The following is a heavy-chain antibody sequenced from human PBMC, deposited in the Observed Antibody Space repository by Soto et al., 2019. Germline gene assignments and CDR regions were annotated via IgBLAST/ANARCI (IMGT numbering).Heavy chain of an antibody. V-gene: IGHV1-69*12. Sequence: QVQLVQSGAEVKKPGSSVKVSCKASGGTFSSYAISWVRKAPGQGLEWMGGIIPIFGTANYAQKFQGKVTITADESTSTAYMELSSLISEDTAVYYCARHVPAAGYYYGMDVWGQGTTVTVSS. CDR1: GGTFSSYA. D-gene: IGHD2-2*01. J-gene: IGHJ6*02. CDR2: IIPIFGTA. CDR3: ARHVPAAGYYYGMDV.